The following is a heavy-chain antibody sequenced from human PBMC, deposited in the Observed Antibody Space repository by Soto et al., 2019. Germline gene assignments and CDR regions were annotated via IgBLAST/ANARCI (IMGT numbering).Heavy chain of an antibody. CDR3: ASPSYGSGNFS. V-gene: IGHV1-3*01. CDR1: GYTFSTYA. J-gene: IGHJ5*02. Sequence: QVQLVQSGAEVKKPGASVRVSCKASGYTFSTYALHWVRQAPGQRLEWRGWINAGNGNTKYSQTFQGRVTFTRDTSASTAYMELSSLRSEDTAGFYCASPSYGSGNFSWGQGTLVTVSS. CDR2: INAGNGNT. D-gene: IGHD3-10*01.